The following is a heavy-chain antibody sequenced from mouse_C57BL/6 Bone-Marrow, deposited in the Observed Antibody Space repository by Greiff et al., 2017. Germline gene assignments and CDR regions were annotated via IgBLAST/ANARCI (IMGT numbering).Heavy chain of an antibody. D-gene: IGHD1-1*02. J-gene: IGHJ3*01. CDR1: GFTFSDYG. V-gene: IGHV5-17*01. Sequence: EVKLQESGGGLVKPGGSLKLSCAASGFTFSDYGMHWVRQAPEKGLEWVAYISSGSSTINYAYTVKGRFTISRDNAKNTLFLQMTSLRAEDTAMYYCATRYGFAYWGQGTLVTVSA. CDR3: ATRYGFAY. CDR2: ISSGSSTI.